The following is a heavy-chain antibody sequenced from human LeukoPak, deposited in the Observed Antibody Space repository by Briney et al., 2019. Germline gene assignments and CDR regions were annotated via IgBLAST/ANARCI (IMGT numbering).Heavy chain of an antibody. Sequence: GGSLRLSCAASGFTFWNCAMSWVRQAPGKGLEWVSSISGGGGDTHYADSVKGRFTISRDNSKNTLYLQMNSLRAEDTAVYYCARIIAAAGKVDYWGQGTLVTVSS. V-gene: IGHV3-23*01. CDR3: ARIIAAAGKVDY. J-gene: IGHJ4*02. D-gene: IGHD6-13*01. CDR1: GFTFWNCA. CDR2: ISGGGGDT.